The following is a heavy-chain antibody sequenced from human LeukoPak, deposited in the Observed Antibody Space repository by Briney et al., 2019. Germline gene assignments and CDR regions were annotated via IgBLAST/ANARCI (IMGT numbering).Heavy chain of an antibody. V-gene: IGHV4-34*01. CDR1: GGSFSGYY. CDR3: ARGYGSGSYYIIGSYFDY. J-gene: IGHJ4*02. Sequence: SETLSLTCAVYGGSFSGYYWSWIRQPPGKGLEWIGEINHSGSTNYNPSLKSRVTISVDTSKNQFSLKLSSVTAAVTAVYYCARGYGSGSYYIIGSYFDYWGQGTLVTVSS. CDR2: INHSGST. D-gene: IGHD3-10*01.